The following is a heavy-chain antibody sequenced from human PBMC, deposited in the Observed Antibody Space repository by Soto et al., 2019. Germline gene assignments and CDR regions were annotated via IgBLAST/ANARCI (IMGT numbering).Heavy chain of an antibody. CDR3: ARGRGWRDN. CDR1: GSTFTSSD. D-gene: IGHD6-19*01. Sequence: ASVKVSCQASGSTFTSSDINWVRQAAGHGLEWMGWMDPKSGYTDYAPKFQGTVTMTRNTSLSTDYMELSSLRSEDTAVYYCARGRGWRDNWGQGTLVTVSS. CDR2: MDPKSGYT. V-gene: IGHV1-8*01. J-gene: IGHJ4*02.